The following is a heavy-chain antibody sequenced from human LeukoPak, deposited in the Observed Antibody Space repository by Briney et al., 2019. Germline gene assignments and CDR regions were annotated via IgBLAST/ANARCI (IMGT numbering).Heavy chain of an antibody. V-gene: IGHV4-59*02. Sequence: ASETLSLTCIVSGGSVSGHYWNWIRQPPGTGLEWIGYVYYSASTNYNPSLKGRVTISEDTSKNQFSLKLSSVTAANTAVYYCARAHTSGWCYSDSWGQGALVTVSS. D-gene: IGHD6-19*01. CDR1: GGSVSGHY. CDR3: ARAHTSGWCYSDS. CDR2: VYYSAST. J-gene: IGHJ4*02.